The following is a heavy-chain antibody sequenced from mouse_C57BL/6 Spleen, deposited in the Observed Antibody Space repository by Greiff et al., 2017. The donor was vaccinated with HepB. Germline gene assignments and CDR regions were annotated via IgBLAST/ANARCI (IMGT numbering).Heavy chain of an antibody. CDR1: GYTFTSYG. V-gene: IGHV1-81*01. CDR3: ARWKDDYDAMDD. Sequence: VKLQESGAELARPGASVKLSCKASGYTFTSYGISWVKQRTGQGLEWIGEIYPRSGNTYYNEKFKGKATLTADKSSSTAYMELRSLTSEDSAVYFCARWKDDYDAMDDWGQGTSVTVSS. CDR2: IYPRSGNT. J-gene: IGHJ4*01.